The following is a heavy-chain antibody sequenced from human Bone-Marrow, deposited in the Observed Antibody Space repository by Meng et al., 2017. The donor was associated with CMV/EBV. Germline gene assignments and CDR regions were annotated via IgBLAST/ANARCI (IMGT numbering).Heavy chain of an antibody. CDR1: GYTFTGYY. D-gene: IGHD2-2*01. CDR2: INPNSGGT. CDR3: ARDSYCSSTSCYDWFDP. J-gene: IGHJ5*02. V-gene: IGHV1-2*02. Sequence: ASVKVSCKASGYTFTGYYMHWVRQAPGQGLEWMGWINPNSGGTNYAQKFQGRVTMTRDTSISTAYMELSRLRSDDTAVYYCARDSYCSSTSCYDWFDPWGQGTLVIVSS.